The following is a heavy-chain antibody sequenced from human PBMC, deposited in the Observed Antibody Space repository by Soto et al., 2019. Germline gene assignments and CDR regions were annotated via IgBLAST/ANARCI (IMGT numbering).Heavy chain of an antibody. CDR3: ATRITVFGLLIPPFDP. D-gene: IGHD3-3*01. V-gene: IGHV4-34*01. CDR2: INHTGGT. Sequence: SETLFLTCAVYGGSVNGYYWNWVRQPPGKGLEWIGEINHTGGTHYNPSLKSRVTMSVDTSKNQFSLRLSSVTAADTAIYYCATRITVFGLLIPPFDPWGQGTQVTVSS. J-gene: IGHJ5*02. CDR1: GGSVNGYY.